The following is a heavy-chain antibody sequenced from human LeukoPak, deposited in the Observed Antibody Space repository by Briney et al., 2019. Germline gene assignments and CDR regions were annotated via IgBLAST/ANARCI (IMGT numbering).Heavy chain of an antibody. D-gene: IGHD4-23*01. CDR2: IFYTGST. J-gene: IGHJ3*02. V-gene: IGHV4-59*01. CDR3: ATLPGGDDAFDI. CDR1: GGSISSYY. Sequence: SETLSLTCTVSGGSISSYYWSWIRQPPGKGLEWIGYIFYTGSTNYNPSLKSRVTISVLTSKNRFSLKLSSVTAADTAVYYCATLPGGDDAFDIWGQGTMVAVSS.